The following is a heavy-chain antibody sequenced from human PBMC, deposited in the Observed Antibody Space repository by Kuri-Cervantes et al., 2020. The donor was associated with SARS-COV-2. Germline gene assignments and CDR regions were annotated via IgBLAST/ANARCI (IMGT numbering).Heavy chain of an antibody. CDR2: IIPIFGTA. D-gene: IGHD6-19*01. J-gene: IGHJ4*02. V-gene: IGHV1-69*13. Sequence: SVKVSCKASEYNFSGYYLHWVRQAPGQGLEWMGRIIPIFGTANYAQKFQGRVTITADESTSTAYMELSSLRSEDTAVYYCASRPYSSGWYEGIDYWGQGTLVTVSS. CDR3: ASRPYSSGWYEGIDY. CDR1: EYNFSGYY.